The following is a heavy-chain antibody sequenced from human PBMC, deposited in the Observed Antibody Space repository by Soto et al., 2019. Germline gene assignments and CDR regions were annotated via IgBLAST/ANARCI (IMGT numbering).Heavy chain of an antibody. Sequence: ASVKVSCKASGGTFSSYAISWVRQAPGQGLEWMGGIIPILGIANYSQKFQGSVTITADKSTSTAYMELSCLRSEDTAVYYCAREVGYCSGGSCWGQGTLVTVSS. CDR1: GGTFSSYA. J-gene: IGHJ4*02. CDR2: IIPILGIA. CDR3: AREVGYCSGGSC. D-gene: IGHD2-15*01. V-gene: IGHV1-69*10.